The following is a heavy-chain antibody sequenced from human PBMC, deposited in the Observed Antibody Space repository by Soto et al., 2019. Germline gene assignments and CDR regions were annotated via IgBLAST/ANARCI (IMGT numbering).Heavy chain of an antibody. J-gene: IGHJ6*02. V-gene: IGHV4-34*01. Sequence: SGTLYLTCAVYGGCFSGYYWSWIRQPPGKGLEWIGEINHSGSTNYNPSLKSRVTISVDTSKNQFSLKLSSVTAADTAVYYCARCRRVVVAATPFYYYGMDVWGQGTTVTVSS. CDR1: GGCFSGYY. CDR3: ARCRRVVVAATPFYYYGMDV. D-gene: IGHD2-15*01. CDR2: INHSGST.